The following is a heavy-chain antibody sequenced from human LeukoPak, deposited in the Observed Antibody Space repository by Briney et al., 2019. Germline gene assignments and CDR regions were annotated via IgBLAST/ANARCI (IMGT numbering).Heavy chain of an antibody. V-gene: IGHV3-48*03. CDR3: ARSLSGYNTDPFFEQ. CDR1: GFSFSSFE. CDR2: ISSSFAI. J-gene: IGHJ4*02. D-gene: IGHD5-12*01. Sequence: GGSLRLSCVVPGFSFSSFEMNWVRQAPGKGLEWVSYISSSFAIRYADSVKGRFTISRDHAMDSLYLEMNSLRVEDTAVYYCARSLSGYNTDPFFEQWGQGALVTVS.